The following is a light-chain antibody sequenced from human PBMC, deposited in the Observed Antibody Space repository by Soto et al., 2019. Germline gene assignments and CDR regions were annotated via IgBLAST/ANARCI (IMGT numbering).Light chain of an antibody. CDR3: SSYTTSSTPHVV. CDR1: SSDVGGYNY. Sequence: QSVLTQPASVSGSPGQSITISCTGTSSDVGGYNYVSWYQQHPGKAPKLMIYEVNNRPSGVSNRFSGSKSGNTASLTISGLQAEDEADYYCSSYTTSSTPHVVFGGGTKVTVL. J-gene: IGLJ2*01. CDR2: EVN. V-gene: IGLV2-14*01.